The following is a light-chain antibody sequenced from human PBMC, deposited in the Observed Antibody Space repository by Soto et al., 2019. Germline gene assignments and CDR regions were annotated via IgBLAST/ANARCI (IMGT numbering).Light chain of an antibody. CDR2: DAS. CDR3: QQYASAPLT. CDR1: QSVGKNY. V-gene: IGKV3-20*01. J-gene: IGKJ4*01. Sequence: EIVLTQSLGTLSLSPGERSTLSCRARQSVGKNYLAWVQQKPGQAPRLLLYDASSRATGVPDRFSGSGSGTDFTLTISRLEPEEFAVYYCQQYASAPLTFGGGTKVEIK.